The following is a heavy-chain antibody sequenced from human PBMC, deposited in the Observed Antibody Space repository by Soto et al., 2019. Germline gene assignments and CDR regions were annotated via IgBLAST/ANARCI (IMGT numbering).Heavy chain of an antibody. CDR3: ARRGDYDWYFDL. CDR1: GGSISTTNYY. D-gene: IGHD4-17*01. J-gene: IGHJ2*01. Sequence: QLQLQESGPGLVKPSETLSLTCTISGGSISTTNYYWGWIRQLPGKGLEWIGTIYDSGSTYYNPSLKSRVTISVDTSKNQFSLKLSSVTAADTAVYYCARRGDYDWYFDLWGRGTLVTVSS. CDR2: IYDSGST. V-gene: IGHV4-39*01.